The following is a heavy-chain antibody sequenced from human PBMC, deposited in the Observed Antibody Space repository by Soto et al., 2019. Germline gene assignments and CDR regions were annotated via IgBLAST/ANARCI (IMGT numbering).Heavy chain of an antibody. CDR2: ISGSGDST. V-gene: IGHV3-23*01. CDR3: AKSATGTYFDY. CDR1: GFTFSSYA. D-gene: IGHD1-1*01. Sequence: EVQLLESGGGLVQPGGSLRLSCAASGFTFSSYAMSWVRQAPGKGLEWVSVISGSGDSTYYADSVKGRFTISRDNSKNTLYLQMNSLRAEDTSVYDCAKSATGTYFDYWGQGTLVTVSS. J-gene: IGHJ4*02.